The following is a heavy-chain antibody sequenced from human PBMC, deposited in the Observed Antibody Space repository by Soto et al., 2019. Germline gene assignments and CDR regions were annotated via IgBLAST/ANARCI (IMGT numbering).Heavy chain of an antibody. Sequence: SETLSLTCTVSGGSVSSSSYSWSWIRQPPGKGLEWIGYIYYSGSTNYNPSLKSRVTISVDTSKNQFSLKLSSVTAADTAVYYCARLYGFSGFDYWGQGTLVTVSS. V-gene: IGHV4-61*01. CDR3: ARLYGFSGFDY. D-gene: IGHD6-25*01. CDR1: GGSVSSSSYS. CDR2: IYYSGST. J-gene: IGHJ4*02.